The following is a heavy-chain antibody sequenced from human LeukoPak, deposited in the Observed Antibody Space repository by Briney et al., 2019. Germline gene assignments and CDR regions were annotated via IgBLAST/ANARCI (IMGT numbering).Heavy chain of an antibody. D-gene: IGHD6-19*01. Sequence: GGSLRLSCVASGFTFYGYAMSWVRQAPGKGLEWVSTISGGGITTYYADSAKGRFTISRDNSKNTMFLQMNSLRADDTAVYYCPRQSYASGWNPFDYWGQGILVTVSS. CDR1: GFTFYGYA. V-gene: IGHV3-23*01. CDR3: PRQSYASGWNPFDY. CDR2: ISGGGITT. J-gene: IGHJ4*02.